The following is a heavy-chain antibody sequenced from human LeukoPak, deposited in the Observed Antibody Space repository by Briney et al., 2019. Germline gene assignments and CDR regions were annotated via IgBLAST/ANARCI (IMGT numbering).Heavy chain of an antibody. V-gene: IGHV3-74*01. Sequence: GGSLRLSCAVSGFTFSNYWMHWVRQGPGEGLAWVSSITNDGSATGYADSVKGRFTISRDNAKNTLYLHMDSLSPEDTAVYYCARDASPGYFDLWGRGTLVTVSS. CDR1: GFTFSNYW. CDR2: ITNDGSAT. CDR3: ARDASPGYFDL. J-gene: IGHJ2*01. D-gene: IGHD2-15*01.